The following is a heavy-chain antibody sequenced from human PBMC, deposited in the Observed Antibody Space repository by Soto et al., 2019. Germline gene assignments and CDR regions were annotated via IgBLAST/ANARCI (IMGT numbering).Heavy chain of an antibody. Sequence: QVQLQQSGPGLVKPSQTLSLTCTVSGGSISSDNYHWTWIRQSPGKGLEWIGYIYYSGSIFYNPSFKSRVTISVDTSTNQFSLQLSSVTAADTAVYFCAREDDGGDRDYYGLDVWGQGTTVTVSS. J-gene: IGHJ6*02. D-gene: IGHD2-21*02. CDR1: GGSISSDNYH. CDR3: AREDDGGDRDYYGLDV. V-gene: IGHV4-30-4*08. CDR2: IYYSGSI.